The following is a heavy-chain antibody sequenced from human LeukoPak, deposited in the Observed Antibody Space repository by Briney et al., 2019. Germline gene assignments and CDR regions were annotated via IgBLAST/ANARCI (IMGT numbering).Heavy chain of an antibody. CDR2: MNPNSGNT. CDR1: GYTFTSYD. D-gene: IGHD5-18*01. Sequence: ASVKVSCKASGYTFTSYDINWVRQATGQGLEWMGWMNPNSGNTGYAQKFQGRVTITRNTSISTAYMELSSLRSEDTAVYYCARGGRGYSYGIYYYMDVWGKGTTVTVSS. J-gene: IGHJ6*03. V-gene: IGHV1-8*03. CDR3: ARGGRGYSYGIYYYMDV.